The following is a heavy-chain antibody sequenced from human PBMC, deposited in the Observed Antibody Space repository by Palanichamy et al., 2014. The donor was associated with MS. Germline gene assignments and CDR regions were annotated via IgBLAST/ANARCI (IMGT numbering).Heavy chain of an antibody. J-gene: IGHJ6*02. Sequence: QVQMQLWGGGLLKPSETLSLTCAVNGGSFSGYYWNWIRQPPGKGLEWIGDINHSGNTVYNPSLKSRVAILLDTSKNQFSLELRSVTAADTAVYYCARRRATVIPGGTLRRGMDIWGQGTTVTVSS. V-gene: IGHV4-34*01. CDR3: ARRRATVIPGGTLRRGMDI. CDR1: GGSFSGYY. CDR2: INHSGNT. D-gene: IGHD4-17*01.